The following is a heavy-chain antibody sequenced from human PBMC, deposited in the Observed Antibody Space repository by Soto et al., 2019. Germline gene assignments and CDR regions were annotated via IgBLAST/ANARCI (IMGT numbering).Heavy chain of an antibody. Sequence: SETLSLTCTVSGGSISSYYWSWIRQPAGKGLEWIGRIYTSGSTNYNPSLKSRVTMSVDTSKNQFSLKLSSVTAADTAVYYCARENYYGSGSYYYYYYSGMDVWGQGTTVTVSS. V-gene: IGHV4-4*07. CDR1: GGSISSYY. CDR3: ARENYYGSGSYYYYYYSGMDV. J-gene: IGHJ6*02. CDR2: IYTSGST. D-gene: IGHD3-10*01.